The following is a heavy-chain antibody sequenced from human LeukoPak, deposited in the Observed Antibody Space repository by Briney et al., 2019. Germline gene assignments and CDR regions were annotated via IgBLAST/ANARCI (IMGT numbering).Heavy chain of an antibody. CDR1: GFTFSSYA. D-gene: IGHD5-18*01. J-gene: IGHJ4*02. V-gene: IGHV3-23*01. CDR3: AKTEAMDWFDY. CDR2: ISGSGGST. Sequence: GGSLRLSCAASGFTFSSYAMHWVRQAPGKGLEWVSTISGSGGSTYYADSVKGRFTISRDNSKNTLYLQMNSLRAEDTAVYYCAKTEAMDWFDYWGQGTLVTVSS.